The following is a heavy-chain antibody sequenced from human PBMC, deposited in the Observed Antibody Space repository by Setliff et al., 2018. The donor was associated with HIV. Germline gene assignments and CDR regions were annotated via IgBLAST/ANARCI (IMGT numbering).Heavy chain of an antibody. J-gene: IGHJ5*02. Sequence: SETLSLTCTVSGGSISGYCWTWIRQPPGKGLEWIGYIYYSGNTNYNPSLKRRVTISVDTSKNQISLKLRSVTAADTAVYYCARGWLQFGWFDPWGLGALVPSPQ. CDR1: GGSISGYC. CDR3: ARGWLQFGWFDP. D-gene: IGHD5-12*01. V-gene: IGHV4-59*01. CDR2: IYYSGNT.